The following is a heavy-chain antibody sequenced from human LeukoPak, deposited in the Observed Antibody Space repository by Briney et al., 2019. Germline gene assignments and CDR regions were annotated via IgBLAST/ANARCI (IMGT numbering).Heavy chain of an antibody. V-gene: IGHV1-69*05. CDR2: IIPIFGTA. J-gene: IGHJ4*02. D-gene: IGHD6-13*01. CDR3: ARGPSSSWYVY. CDR1: GGTFSSYA. Sequence: SVKVSCKASGGTFSSYAISWVRQAPGQGLEWMGGIIPIFGTANYAQKLQGRVTMTTDTSTSTAYMELRSLRSDDTAVYYCARGPSSSWYVYWGQGTLVTVSS.